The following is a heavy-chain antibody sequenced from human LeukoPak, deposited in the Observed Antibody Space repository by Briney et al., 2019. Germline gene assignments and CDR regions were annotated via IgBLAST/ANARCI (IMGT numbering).Heavy chain of an antibody. CDR2: IYCSGIT. CDR3: ARLQVYCGGDCYPRWFDP. CDR1: GDSVSSYY. J-gene: IGHJ5*02. Sequence: SETLSLTCTVSGDSVSSYYWGWIRQPPGKGMEWIAYIYCSGITNYNPSLKRRVTISLDTPKNQISLKLSSVTAADTAVYYCARLQVYCGGDCYPRWFDPWGQGTLVTVSS. D-gene: IGHD2-21*02. V-gene: IGHV4-59*08.